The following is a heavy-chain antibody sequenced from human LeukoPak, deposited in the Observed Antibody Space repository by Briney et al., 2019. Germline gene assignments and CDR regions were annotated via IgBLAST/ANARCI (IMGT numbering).Heavy chain of an antibody. J-gene: IGHJ4*02. Sequence: GSLRLSCAASGFTFRSYDMSWVSQAPGKGLEGVSAISGSGGSTYYAHSVKVLFTISRYNAKTSLYLQMNSLRAEDTALYYCARDGWALGYCSGGSCYIFDYWGQGTLVTVSS. CDR1: GFTFRSYD. CDR2: ISGSGGST. V-gene: IGHV3-23*01. CDR3: ARDGWALGYCSGGSCYIFDY. D-gene: IGHD2-15*01.